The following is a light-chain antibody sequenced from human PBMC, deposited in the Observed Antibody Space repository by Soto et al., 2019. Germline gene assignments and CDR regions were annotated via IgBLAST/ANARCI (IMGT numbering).Light chain of an antibody. J-gene: IGKJ1*01. Sequence: DIVMTQSPLSLPVTPGEPASISCRSSQSLLGTNGHNYLDWYLQKPGQSPQLLIYLGSNRASGVPDRFSGSGFGTDFTLTINSLQPEDFATYYCLLDYAYFWAFGQGTKVDIK. CDR1: QSLLGTNGHNY. CDR2: LGS. V-gene: IGKV2-28*01. CDR3: LLDYAYFWA.